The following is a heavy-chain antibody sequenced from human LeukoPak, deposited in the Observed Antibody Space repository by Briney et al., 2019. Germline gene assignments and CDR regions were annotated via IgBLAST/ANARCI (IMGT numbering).Heavy chain of an antibody. CDR2: IRSKAFGGTT. V-gene: IGHV3-49*04. CDR3: TRGPYNNYVNLDY. J-gene: IGHJ4*02. D-gene: IGHD4-11*01. Sequence: GVSLRLSCTAFEFTFSDYAMTWVRQAPGKGLEWLGFIRSKAFGGTTEYAASVKGRFTISRDDSKSIAYLQMISLKTDDTAVYYCTRGPYNNYVNLDYWGQGTLVTVSS. CDR1: EFTFSDYA.